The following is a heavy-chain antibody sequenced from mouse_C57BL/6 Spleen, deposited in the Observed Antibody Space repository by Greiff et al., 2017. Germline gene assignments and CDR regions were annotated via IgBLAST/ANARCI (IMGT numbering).Heavy chain of an antibody. J-gene: IGHJ3*01. CDR3: AKNEGDDYDGFAY. Sequence: VQLQQSGPGLVQPSQSLSITCTVSGFSLTSYGVHWVRQSPGKGLEWLGVIWRGGSTDYNAAFMSRLSITKDNSKSQVFFKMNSLQADDTAIYYCAKNEGDDYDGFAYWGQGTLVTVSA. D-gene: IGHD2-4*01. CDR2: IWRGGST. CDR1: GFSLTSYG. V-gene: IGHV2-5*01.